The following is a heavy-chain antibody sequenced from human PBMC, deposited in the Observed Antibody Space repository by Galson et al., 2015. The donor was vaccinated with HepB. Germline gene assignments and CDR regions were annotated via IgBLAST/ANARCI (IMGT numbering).Heavy chain of an antibody. Sequence: TLSLTCTVSGGSISSGGYYWSWIRQHPGKGLEWIGYIYYSGSTYYNPSLKSRVTISVDTSKNQFSLKLSSVTAADTAVYYCARRVGVDTAMAAFDYWGQGTLVTVSS. CDR3: ARRVGVDTAMAAFDY. D-gene: IGHD5-18*01. CDR1: GGSISSGGYY. CDR2: IYYSGST. V-gene: IGHV4-31*03. J-gene: IGHJ4*02.